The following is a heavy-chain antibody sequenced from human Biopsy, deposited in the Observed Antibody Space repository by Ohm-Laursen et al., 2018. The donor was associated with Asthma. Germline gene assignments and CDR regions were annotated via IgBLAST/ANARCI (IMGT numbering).Heavy chain of an antibody. CDR2: ISYDGSNK. D-gene: IGHD3-16*02. CDR3: ARDLHPTNHLGELSEGFDY. CDR1: GFTFSSYA. Sequence: SLRLSCAASGFTFSSYAMHWVRQAPGKGLEWVAVISYDGSNKYYADSVKGRFTISRDNSKNALYLQMNSLRAEDTAVYYCARDLHPTNHLGELSEGFDYWGQGTLVTVSS. V-gene: IGHV3-30-3*01. J-gene: IGHJ4*02.